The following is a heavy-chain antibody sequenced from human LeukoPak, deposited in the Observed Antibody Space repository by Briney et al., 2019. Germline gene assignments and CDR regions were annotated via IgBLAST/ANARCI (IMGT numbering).Heavy chain of an antibody. CDR3: AIATVTTRSIDLLQH. CDR2: MNPNSGNT. D-gene: IGHD4-17*01. CDR1: GYTFTSYD. Sequence: GASVKVSCKASGYTFTSYDINWVRQATGQGLEWMGWMNPNSGNTGYAQKFQGRVTMTRNTSISTAYMELSSLRSEDTAAYYCAIATVTTRSIDLLQHWGQGTLVTVSS. V-gene: IGHV1-8*01. J-gene: IGHJ1*01.